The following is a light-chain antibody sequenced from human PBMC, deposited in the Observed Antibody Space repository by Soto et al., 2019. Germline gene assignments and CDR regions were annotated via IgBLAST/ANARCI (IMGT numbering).Light chain of an antibody. CDR1: SSDVGNYNY. J-gene: IGLJ1*01. CDR2: DVY. Sequence: QSALTQPRSVSGSPGQSVTISCTGTSSDVGNYNYVSWYQQYPGRVPKLLIYDVYKRPSGVPDRFSGSKSGYTASLTVSGLQAEDEADYYCSSFAGGDIYVFGTGTKVTVL. CDR3: SSFAGGDIYV. V-gene: IGLV2-11*01.